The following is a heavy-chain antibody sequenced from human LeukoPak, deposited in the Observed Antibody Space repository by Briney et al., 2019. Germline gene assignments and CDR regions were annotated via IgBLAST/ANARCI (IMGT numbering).Heavy chain of an antibody. D-gene: IGHD1-7*01. CDR3: ARGFWNYGPIYYYYGMDV. CDR2: INHSGST. CDR1: GGSFSGYY. Sequence: PSETLSLTCAVYGGSFSGYYWSWIRQPPGKGLEWIGEINHSGSTNYNPSLKSRVTISVDTSKNQFSLKLSSVTAADTAVYYCARGFWNYGPIYYYYGMDVWGQGTTVTVSS. J-gene: IGHJ6*02. V-gene: IGHV4-34*01.